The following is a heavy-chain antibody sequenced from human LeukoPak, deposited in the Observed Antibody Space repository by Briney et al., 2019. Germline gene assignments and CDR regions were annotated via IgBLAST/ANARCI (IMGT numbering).Heavy chain of an antibody. Sequence: SVKVSCKASGGTFSSYTISWVRQAPGQGLEWMGRIIPILGIANYAQKFQGRVTITADKSTSTAYMELSRLRSDDTAVYYCARDLRRYDFWSERGNFDYWGQGTLVTVSS. CDR3: ARDLRRYDFWSERGNFDY. J-gene: IGHJ4*02. CDR1: GGTFSSYT. D-gene: IGHD3-3*01. CDR2: IIPILGIA. V-gene: IGHV1-69*04.